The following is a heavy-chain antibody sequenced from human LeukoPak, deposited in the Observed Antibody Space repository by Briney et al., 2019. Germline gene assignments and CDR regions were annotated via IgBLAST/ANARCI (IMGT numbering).Heavy chain of an antibody. D-gene: IGHD1-26*01. J-gene: IGHJ4*02. CDR2: IYYSGST. CDR1: GGSISSYY. CDR3: ARAPMPSGSFLPFDY. V-gene: IGHV4-59*01. Sequence: SETLPLTCTVSGGSISSYYWSWIRQPPGKGLERIGYIYYSGSTNYNPSLKSRVTISVDTSKNQFSLKLSSVTAADTAVYYCARAPMPSGSFLPFDYWGQGTLVTVSS.